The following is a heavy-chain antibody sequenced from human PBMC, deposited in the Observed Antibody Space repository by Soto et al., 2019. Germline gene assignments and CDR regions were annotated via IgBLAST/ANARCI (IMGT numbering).Heavy chain of an antibody. J-gene: IGHJ4*02. V-gene: IGHV4-59*01. D-gene: IGHD6-13*01. Sequence: PSETLSLTCTVCGGSMTTSGWTWIRRPPGKGLEWIGFISYSGNTNYNPSLESRVTMSVDTSKNQFSLKLSSVTAADTAVYYCARDEGIPGASQYDYWGQGTLVTVSS. CDR2: ISYSGNT. CDR1: GGSMTTSG. CDR3: ARDEGIPGASQYDY.